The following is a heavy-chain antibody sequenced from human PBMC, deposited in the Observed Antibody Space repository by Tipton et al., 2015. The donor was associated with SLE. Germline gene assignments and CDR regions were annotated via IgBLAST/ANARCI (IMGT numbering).Heavy chain of an antibody. CDR1: GGSIMNTHYS. D-gene: IGHD6-19*01. CDR2: MYFSGNT. V-gene: IGHV4-39*07. Sequence: TLSLTCTVSGGSIMNTHYSWGWVRQPPGKGLDWIGTMYFSGNTCYNPSLKSRVAISLDTSKSQLSLNLSSVTAADTAVYYCARQAHDTGWYEHFDHWGQGTLVAVSS. CDR3: ARQAHDTGWYEHFDH. J-gene: IGHJ4*02.